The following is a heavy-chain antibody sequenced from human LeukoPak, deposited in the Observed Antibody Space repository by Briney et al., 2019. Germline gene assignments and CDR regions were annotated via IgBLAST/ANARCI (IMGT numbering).Heavy chain of an antibody. CDR3: ARDYNPVYDHYYYYMDV. CDR2: MNPNSGNT. V-gene: IGHV1-8*02. D-gene: IGHD5/OR15-5a*01. CDR1: GYTFTSYD. Sequence: ASVKVSCKASGYTFTSYDINWVRQATGQGLEWMGWMNPNSGNTGYAQKFQGRVTMTRDTSISAAYMELSRLRSDDTAVYYCARDYNPVYDHYYYYMDVWGKGTTVTVSS. J-gene: IGHJ6*03.